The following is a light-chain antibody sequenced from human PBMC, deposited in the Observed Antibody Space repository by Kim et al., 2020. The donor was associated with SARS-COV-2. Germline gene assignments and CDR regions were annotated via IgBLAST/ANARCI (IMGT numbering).Light chain of an antibody. CDR1: QTVNSN. CDR2: GAS. Sequence: EIVMTQSPATLSVSPGERATLSCRASQTVNSNLVWYQQRPGQAPRLLIYGASTRATGIPARFSGSGAGTEFTLTISSLQSEDFVIYYCQQYESWPRTFGQGTKVGIK. CDR3: QQYESWPRT. V-gene: IGKV3-15*01. J-gene: IGKJ1*01.